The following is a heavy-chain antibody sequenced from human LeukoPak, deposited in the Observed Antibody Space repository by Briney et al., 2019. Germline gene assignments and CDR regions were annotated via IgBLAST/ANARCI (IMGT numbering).Heavy chain of an antibody. V-gene: IGHV4-39*01. CDR2: IYYDGST. J-gene: IGHJ6*03. Sequence: SETLSLTCTVSGGSISNNSYYWGWIRQPPGKGLEWIGTIYYDGSTYYNLSLKSRVTVSVDTSKNQFSLRLSSVTAADTAVYYCATIIAAAVYYYMDVWGKGTTVTVSS. D-gene: IGHD6-13*01. CDR3: ATIIAAAVYYYMDV. CDR1: GGSISNNSYY.